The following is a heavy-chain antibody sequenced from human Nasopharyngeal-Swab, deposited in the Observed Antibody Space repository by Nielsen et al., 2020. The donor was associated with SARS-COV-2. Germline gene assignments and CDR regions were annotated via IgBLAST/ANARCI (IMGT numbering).Heavy chain of an antibody. J-gene: IGHJ3*02. V-gene: IGHV4-39*01. D-gene: IGHD3-9*01. CDR1: GGSISSSSYY. Sequence: SETLSLTCTVSGGSISSSSYYWGWIRQPPGKGLEWFGSIYYSGSTYYNPSLKSRVTISVDTSKNQFSLKLSSVTAADTAVYYCASRRRTYYDILTGWSGAFDIWGQGTMVTVSS. CDR3: ASRRRTYYDILTGWSGAFDI. CDR2: IYYSGST.